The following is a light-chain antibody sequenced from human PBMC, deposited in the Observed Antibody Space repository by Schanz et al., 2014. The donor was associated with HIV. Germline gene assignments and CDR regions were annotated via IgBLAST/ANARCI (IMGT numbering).Light chain of an antibody. Sequence: QSVLTQPPSASGTPGQRVTMSCSASSSNIATNAVNWYQQLPGTAPKLLIYATYNRPSGVPDRFSGSSSGTSASLAISGLQSEDEADYYCAAWDDSLNGWVFGGGTKPTVL. CDR3: AAWDDSLNGWV. V-gene: IGLV1-44*01. J-gene: IGLJ3*02. CDR2: ATY. CDR1: SSNIATNA.